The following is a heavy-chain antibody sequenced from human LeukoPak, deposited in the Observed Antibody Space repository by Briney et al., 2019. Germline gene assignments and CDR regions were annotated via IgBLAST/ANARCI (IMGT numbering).Heavy chain of an antibody. D-gene: IGHD2-2*01. Sequence: GGSLRLSCAASGFTFSSYGMNWVRQAPGKGLEWVANIKQDGSEKYYVDSVKGRFTISRDNAKNSLYLQVNSLRAEDTAVYYCARDSCSSTSCYEAYYYGMDVWGQGTPVTVSS. J-gene: IGHJ6*02. CDR1: GFTFSSYG. CDR2: IKQDGSEK. CDR3: ARDSCSSTSCYEAYYYGMDV. V-gene: IGHV3-7*01.